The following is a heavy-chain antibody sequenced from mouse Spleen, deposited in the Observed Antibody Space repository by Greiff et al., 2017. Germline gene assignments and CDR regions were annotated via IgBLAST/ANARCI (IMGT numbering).Heavy chain of an antibody. CDR3: AVREITTALRGFDY. Sequence: QVQLQQPGAELVKPGASVKLSCKASGYTFTSYWMQWVKQRPGQGLEWIGEIDPSDSYTNYNQKFKGKATLTVDTSSSTAYMQLSSLTSEDSAVYYCAVREITTALRGFDYWGQGTTLTVSS. D-gene: IGHD1-2*01. V-gene: IGHV1-50*01. CDR1: GYTFTSYW. J-gene: IGHJ2*01. CDR2: IDPSDSYT.